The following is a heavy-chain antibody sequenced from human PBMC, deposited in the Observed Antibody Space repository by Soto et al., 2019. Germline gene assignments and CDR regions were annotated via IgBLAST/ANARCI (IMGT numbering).Heavy chain of an antibody. D-gene: IGHD6-6*01. Sequence: PGESLNISCXGSGSSFTSYWISWVREMPGKGLEWMGRMDPSDSYTNYSPSFQGHVTIAADNSISTAYLQWSSLKASDTAMYYCARQGIRAARPHTYYYYYGMDVWGQGTTVTVSS. CDR2: MDPSDSYT. J-gene: IGHJ6*02. CDR1: GSSFTSYW. CDR3: ARQGIRAARPHTYYYYYGMDV. V-gene: IGHV5-10-1*01.